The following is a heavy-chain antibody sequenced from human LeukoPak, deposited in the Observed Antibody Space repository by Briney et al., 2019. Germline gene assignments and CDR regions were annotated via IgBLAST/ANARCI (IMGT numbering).Heavy chain of an antibody. D-gene: IGHD6-19*01. CDR2: IRARGGST. Sequence: PGESLRLSSLASTLTFSSYSMNCVRQAPGDWLEWDSAIRARGGSTNYADTLKGRVTMTRDKSNNSLYMGLNRLRAEDTAVYYCARVTHSSGWSSLRYWGQGTLVTVSS. V-gene: IGHV3-21*01. CDR1: TLTFSSYS. CDR3: ARVTHSSGWSSLRY. J-gene: IGHJ4*02.